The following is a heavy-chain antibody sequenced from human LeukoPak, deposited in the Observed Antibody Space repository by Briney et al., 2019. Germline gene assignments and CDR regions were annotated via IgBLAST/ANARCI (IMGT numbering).Heavy chain of an antibody. CDR1: GGSISSSSYY. CDR3: ARQDTTSYYDSSGYYPFDY. D-gene: IGHD3-22*01. Sequence: PSETLSLTCTVSGGSISSSSYYWGWIRQPPGKGLEWIGSIYYSGSTYYNPSLKSRVTVSIDTSKNQFSLKLSSVTAADTAVYYCARQDTTSYYDSSGYYPFDYWGQGTLLTVSS. J-gene: IGHJ4*02. CDR2: IYYSGST. V-gene: IGHV4-39*01.